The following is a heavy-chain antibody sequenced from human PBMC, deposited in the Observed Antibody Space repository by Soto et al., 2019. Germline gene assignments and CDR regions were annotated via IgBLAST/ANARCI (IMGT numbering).Heavy chain of an antibody. Sequence: QVQLVQSGAEVKKPGSSVKVSCKASGGTFSSYAISWVRQAPGQGLEWMGGIIPIFATGNYAQKFQGRVTVTADDSTSTTYMELSSLRSEDTAVYYCARGGIAARSFDSWGQGTLVSVSS. D-gene: IGHD6-6*01. CDR1: GGTFSSYA. CDR2: IIPIFATG. V-gene: IGHV1-69*01. CDR3: ARGGIAARSFDS. J-gene: IGHJ4*02.